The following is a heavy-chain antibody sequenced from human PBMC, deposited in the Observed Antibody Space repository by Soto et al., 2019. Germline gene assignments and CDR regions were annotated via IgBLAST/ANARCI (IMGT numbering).Heavy chain of an antibody. CDR3: ATRDPGHY. V-gene: IGHV1-46*01. CDR1: GYTFTTYY. CDR2: ISPDGGRT. Sequence: ASVKVSCKASGYTFTTYYMHGVRQAPGQGLEWMGIISPDGGRTSDAQKFQGRVTMTRDTSTSTVYMEVSSLRSEDTAVNYCATRDPGHYWGQGTLVTVSS. J-gene: IGHJ4*02.